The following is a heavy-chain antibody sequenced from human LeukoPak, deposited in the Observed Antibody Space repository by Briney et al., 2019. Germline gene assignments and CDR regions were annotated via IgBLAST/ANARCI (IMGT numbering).Heavy chain of an antibody. CDR2: IYYSGST. J-gene: IGHJ4*02. CDR3: ARVSYRSGWYYFDY. CDR1: GGSISSYY. D-gene: IGHD6-19*01. Sequence: SETLSLTCTVSGGSISSYYWSWIRQPPGKGLEWIGYIYYSGSTNYNPSLKSRVTISVDTSKNQFSLKLSSVTAADTAVYYCARVSYRSGWYYFDYWGQGTLVTVSS. V-gene: IGHV4-59*08.